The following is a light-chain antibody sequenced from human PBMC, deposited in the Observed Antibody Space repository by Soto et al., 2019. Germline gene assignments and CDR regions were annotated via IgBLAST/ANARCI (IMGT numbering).Light chain of an antibody. CDR1: QSVSSNY. CDR3: QQYGGSPRT. Sequence: EIVLTQSPGTLSLSPGERATISCRASQSVSSNYLAWYQQKSGQAPRLLIYGASSRATGIPDRFSGSGSGTDFTLTISSLEPEDFAVYYCQQYGGSPRTFGQGTKVDIK. V-gene: IGKV3-20*01. J-gene: IGKJ1*01. CDR2: GAS.